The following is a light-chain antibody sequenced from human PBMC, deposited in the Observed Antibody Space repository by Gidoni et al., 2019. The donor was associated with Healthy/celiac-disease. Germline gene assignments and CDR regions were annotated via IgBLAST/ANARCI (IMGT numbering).Light chain of an antibody. V-gene: IGKV1-33*01. CDR1: QDISNY. J-gene: IGKJ2*01. CDR3: QQYDNRPPYT. CDR2: DAS. Sequence: DVQTTQSPSSLLSSVGDRGTITCQASQDISNYLNWYQQKPGKAPKLLIYDASNLETGVPSWFSGSGSGTDYTFTISSLQPEDIATYYCQQYDNRPPYTFGQGTKLEIK.